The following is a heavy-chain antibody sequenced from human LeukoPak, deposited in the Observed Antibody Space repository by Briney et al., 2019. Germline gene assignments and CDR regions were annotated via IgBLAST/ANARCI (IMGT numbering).Heavy chain of an antibody. CDR3: ARDLGLTRLRLGYFDY. D-gene: IGHD3-3*01. Sequence: ASVKVSCKASGYTFTGYYMHWVRQAPGQGFEWLGWINPNSGGTNYAQKFQGWVTMTRDTSISTAYMELSRLRSDDTAVYYCARDLGLTRLRLGYFDYWGQGTLVTVSS. J-gene: IGHJ4*02. V-gene: IGHV1-2*04. CDR2: INPNSGGT. CDR1: GYTFTGYY.